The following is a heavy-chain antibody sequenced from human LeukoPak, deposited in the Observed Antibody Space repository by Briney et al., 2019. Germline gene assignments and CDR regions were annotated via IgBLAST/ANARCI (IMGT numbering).Heavy chain of an antibody. Sequence: PAGGSLRLSCAASGFTFSSYWMSWVRQAPGKGLEWVANIKQDGSEKYYVDSVKGRFTISRDNAKNSLYLQMNSLRAEDTAVYYCARDKRSGSYPERVFDYWGQGTLVTVSS. V-gene: IGHV3-7*01. CDR1: GFTFSSYW. CDR2: IKQDGSEK. D-gene: IGHD1-26*01. CDR3: ARDKRSGSYPERVFDY. J-gene: IGHJ4*02.